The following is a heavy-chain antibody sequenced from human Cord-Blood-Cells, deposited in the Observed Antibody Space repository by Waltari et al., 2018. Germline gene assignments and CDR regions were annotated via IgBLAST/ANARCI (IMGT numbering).Heavy chain of an antibody. Sequence: QVQLVQSGAEVKKPGSSVKVSCKASGGTFSSYAISWVRQAPGQGLEWMGGIIPIFGTANYTQKFQGRVTITADESTSTAYMELSSLRSEDTAVYYCARDDLNSTRNYYYYYMDVWGKGTTVTVSS. V-gene: IGHV1-69*01. CDR3: ARDDLNSTRNYYYYYMDV. CDR2: IIPIFGTA. CDR1: GGTFSSYA. J-gene: IGHJ6*03. D-gene: IGHD2-15*01.